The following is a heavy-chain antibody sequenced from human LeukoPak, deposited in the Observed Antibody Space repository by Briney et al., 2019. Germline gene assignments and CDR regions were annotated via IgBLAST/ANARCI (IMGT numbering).Heavy chain of an antibody. J-gene: IGHJ4*02. CDR1: GFTFSSYG. V-gene: IGHV3-30*18. CDR3: AKGNDIGGYYYPHFDY. Sequence: PGGSRRLSCAAPGFTFSSYGMHWVRQAPGKGLEWVAVISSDGNNKNYVDSVKGRFTFSRDNSKNTLYLQMNSLRAEDTAVYYCAKGNDIGGYYYPHFDYWGQGTLVTVSS. D-gene: IGHD3-22*01. CDR2: ISSDGNNK.